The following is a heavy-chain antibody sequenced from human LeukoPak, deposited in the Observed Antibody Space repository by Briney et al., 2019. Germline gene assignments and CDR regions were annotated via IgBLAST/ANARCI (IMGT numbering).Heavy chain of an antibody. V-gene: IGHV1-2*02. Sequence: ASVKVSCKASEYTSTGYYMHWVRQAPGQGLEWMGWINPNSGGTNYAQKFQGRVTMTRDTSISTAYMELSRLRSDDTAVYYCARDAIAAAGTQLPYYYYYMDVWGKGTTVTISS. CDR3: ARDAIAAAGTQLPYYYYYMDV. D-gene: IGHD6-13*01. CDR1: EYTSTGYY. J-gene: IGHJ6*03. CDR2: INPNSGGT.